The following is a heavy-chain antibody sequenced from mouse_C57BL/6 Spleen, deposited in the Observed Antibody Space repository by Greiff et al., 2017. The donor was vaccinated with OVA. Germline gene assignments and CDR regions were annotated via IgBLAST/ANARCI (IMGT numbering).Heavy chain of an antibody. CDR2: INPSNGGT. Sequence: VQLQQPGTELVKPGASVKLSCKASGYTFTSYWMHWVKQRPGQGLEWIGKINPSNGGTNYNEKFKSKATLTVDKSSSTAYMQLSSLTSEDSAVYYCARGITTVVARDYWGQGTTLTVSS. D-gene: IGHD1-1*01. CDR1: GYTFTSYW. CDR3: ARGITTVVARDY. J-gene: IGHJ2*01. V-gene: IGHV1-53*01.